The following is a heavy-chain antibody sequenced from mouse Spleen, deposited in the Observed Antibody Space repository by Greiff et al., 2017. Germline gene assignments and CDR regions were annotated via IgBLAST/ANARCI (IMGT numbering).Heavy chain of an antibody. D-gene: IGHD2-2*01. J-gene: IGHJ1*03. V-gene: IGHV1-26*01. CDR1: GYTSTDYY. CDR3: ARPYGYDWYFDV. Sequence: EVQLQQSGPELVKPGASVKISCKASGYTSTDYYMNWVKQSHGKSLEWIGDINPNNGGTSYNQKFKGKATLTVDKSSSTAYMELRSLTSEDSAVYYCARPYGYDWYFDVWGTGTTVTVSS. CDR2: INPNNGGT.